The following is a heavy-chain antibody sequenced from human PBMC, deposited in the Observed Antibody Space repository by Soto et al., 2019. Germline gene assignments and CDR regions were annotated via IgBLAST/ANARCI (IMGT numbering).Heavy chain of an antibody. Sequence: QVQLVESGGGVVQPGRSLRLSCAASGFTFSSYAMHWVRQAPGKGLEWVAVISYDGSNKYYADSVKGRFTISRDNSKNTLYLQMNSLRAEDTAVYYCARETIRGVRWFDPWGQGTLVTVSS. J-gene: IGHJ5*02. CDR2: ISYDGSNK. D-gene: IGHD3-10*01. V-gene: IGHV3-30-3*01. CDR3: ARETIRGVRWFDP. CDR1: GFTFSSYA.